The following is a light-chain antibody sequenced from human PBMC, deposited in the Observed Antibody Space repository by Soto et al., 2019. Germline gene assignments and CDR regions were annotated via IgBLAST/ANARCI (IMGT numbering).Light chain of an antibody. CDR3: MQALQSLT. CDR2: FGS. Sequence: EIVMTQSPLTLPVTPGEPASISCRSSQSLLYNNTYNYLDWYVQKPGQSPQLLIYFGSNRAPGVPDRFSGSGSGTDFTLKINRVGAEDVRTYYCMQALQSLTFGQGTRLAIK. CDR1: QSLLYNNTYNY. J-gene: IGKJ5*01. V-gene: IGKV2-28*01.